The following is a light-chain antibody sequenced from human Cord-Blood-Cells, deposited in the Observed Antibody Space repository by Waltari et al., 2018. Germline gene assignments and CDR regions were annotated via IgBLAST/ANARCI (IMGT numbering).Light chain of an antibody. CDR3: QQSYSTWT. J-gene: IGKJ1*01. CDR1: QSISSY. CDR2: AAS. V-gene: IGKV1-39*01. Sequence: DIQMTQSPSSLSASVGDRVTITCRASQSISSYLNWYQQKPGKAPKLLIYAASSLQSGVPSGFSSSGSGTDFTLTISSLQPEDFATYYCQQSYSTWTFGQGTKVEIK.